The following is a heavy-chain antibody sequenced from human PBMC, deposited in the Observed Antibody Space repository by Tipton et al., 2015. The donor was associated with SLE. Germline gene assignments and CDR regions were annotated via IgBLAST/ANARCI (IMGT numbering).Heavy chain of an antibody. CDR3: TKGSGSYYPNWFDR. Sequence: SLRLSCTASGFTFGDYAMNWVRQAPGKGLEWVGFIRSKVYGGTTQYAASVKDRFTISRDDSKTIAYLQMNSLKTEDTAVYYCTKGSGSYYPNWFDRWGQGTPVTVSS. CDR2: IRSKVYGGTT. D-gene: IGHD3-10*01. CDR1: GFTFGDYA. J-gene: IGHJ5*02. V-gene: IGHV3-49*04.